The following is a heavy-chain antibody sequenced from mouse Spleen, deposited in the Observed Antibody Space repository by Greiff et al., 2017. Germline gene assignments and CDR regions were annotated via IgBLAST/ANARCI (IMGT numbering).Heavy chain of an antibody. CDR2: IYPGDGDT. CDR3: ARATMVTLDY. J-gene: IGHJ2*01. D-gene: IGHD2-2*01. V-gene: IGHV1-82*01. Sequence: VKLMESGPELVKPGASVKISCKASGYAFSSSWMNXVKQRPGKGLEWIGRIYPGDGDTNYNGKFKGKATLTADKSSSTAYMQLSSLTSEDSAVYFCARATMVTLDYWGQGTTLTVSS. CDR1: GYAFSSSW.